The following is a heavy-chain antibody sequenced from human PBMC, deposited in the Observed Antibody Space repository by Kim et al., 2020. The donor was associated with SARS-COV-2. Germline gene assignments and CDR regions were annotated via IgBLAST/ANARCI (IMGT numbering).Heavy chain of an antibody. CDR1: GYTFTSYA. V-gene: IGHV7-4-1*02. D-gene: IGHD7-27*01. J-gene: IGHJ4*01. Sequence: ASVKVSCKASGYTFTSYAMNWVRQAPGQGLEWMGWNNTNTGNPTYAQDFTGRFVFSLDTSVSTAYLQISSLKAEDTAVYYCARLNWGRGDGFDYWGHGSLVTVSS. CDR2: NNTNTGNP. CDR3: ARLNWGRGDGFDY.